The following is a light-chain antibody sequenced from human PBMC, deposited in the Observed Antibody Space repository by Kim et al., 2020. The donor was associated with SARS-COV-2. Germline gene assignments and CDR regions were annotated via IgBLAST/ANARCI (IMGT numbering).Light chain of an antibody. CDR1: GPAIASKY. CDR2: RND. V-gene: IGLV1-47*01. Sequence: QRVTISFSTSGPAIASKYVHLYQHLSGSAPRLLIYRNDQRPSGVPDRFSASKSVTSASLAISGLRSEDEADYYCAVWDDSLSGWLFGGGTQLTVL. CDR3: AVWDDSLSGWL. J-gene: IGLJ3*02.